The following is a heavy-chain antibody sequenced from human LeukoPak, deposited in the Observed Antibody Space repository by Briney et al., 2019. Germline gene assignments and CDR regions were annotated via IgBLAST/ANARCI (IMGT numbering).Heavy chain of an antibody. D-gene: IGHD1-14*01. V-gene: IGHV1-24*01. J-gene: IGHJ3*02. CDR1: GYTLTELS. CDR3: ATDPSHVDRDAFDI. Sequence: VASVKVSCKVSGYTLTELSMHWVRQAPGKGLEWMGGFDPEDGETIYAQKFQGRVTMTEDTSTDTAYMELSSLRSEDTAVYYCATDPSHVDRDAFDIWGQGTMVTVSS. CDR2: FDPEDGET.